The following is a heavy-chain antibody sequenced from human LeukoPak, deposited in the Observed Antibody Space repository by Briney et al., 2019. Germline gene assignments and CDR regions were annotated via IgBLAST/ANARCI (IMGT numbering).Heavy chain of an antibody. CDR1: GYTFTGYY. Sequence: ASVKVSCKASGYTFTGYYMHWVRQAPGQGLEWMGWINPNSGGTNYAQKFQGRVTMTRNTSISTAYMDLSRLRSDDTAVYYCARGPNYYDSGGYYSYYYYMDVWGKGTTVTVSS. CDR2: INPNSGGT. J-gene: IGHJ6*03. D-gene: IGHD3-22*01. V-gene: IGHV1-2*02. CDR3: ARGPNYYDSGGYYSYYYYMDV.